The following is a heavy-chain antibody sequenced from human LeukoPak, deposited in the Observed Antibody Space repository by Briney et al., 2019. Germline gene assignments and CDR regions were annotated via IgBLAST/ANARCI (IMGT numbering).Heavy chain of an antibody. Sequence: GGSLRLSCAASGFTFSSYAMSWVRQAPGKGLEWVSAISGSGGSTYYADSVKGRFTISRDNSKNTLYLRMNSLRAEDTAVYYCAKDSTRWELLYAFDIWGQGTMVTVSS. CDR1: GFTFSSYA. J-gene: IGHJ3*02. D-gene: IGHD1-26*01. CDR2: ISGSGGST. CDR3: AKDSTRWELLYAFDI. V-gene: IGHV3-23*01.